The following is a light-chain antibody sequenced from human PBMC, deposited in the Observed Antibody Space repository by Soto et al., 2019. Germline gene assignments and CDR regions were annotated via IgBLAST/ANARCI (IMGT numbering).Light chain of an antibody. Sequence: EVVMTQSPATLSVSPGGRATLSCRASESLSSNLAWYQQKPGQAPRLLIYGASTRGTGIPARFSGSGSGTEFTLTISSLQSEDFAVYYCQQYDTSPTFGQGTKVDIK. V-gene: IGKV3-15*01. CDR1: ESLSSN. CDR2: GAS. CDR3: QQYDTSPT. J-gene: IGKJ1*01.